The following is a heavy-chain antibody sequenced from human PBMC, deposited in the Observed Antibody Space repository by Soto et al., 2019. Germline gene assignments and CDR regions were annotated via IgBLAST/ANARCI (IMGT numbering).Heavy chain of an antibody. D-gene: IGHD2-21*01. CDR1: GYSISRGYW. CDR2: IHHSESP. Sequence: LSLTCAVYGYSISRGYWWSWVRQPPGKGLEWIAEIHHSESPHHNPSLRSRVTMSVDKSKNQFSLRLSSVTAADTAVYYCVRNGDYCFDYWGQGTVVTVSS. J-gene: IGHJ4*02. CDR3: VRNGDYCFDY. V-gene: IGHV4-4*02.